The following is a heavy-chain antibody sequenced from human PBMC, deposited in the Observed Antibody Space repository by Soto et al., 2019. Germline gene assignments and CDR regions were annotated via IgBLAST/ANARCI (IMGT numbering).Heavy chain of an antibody. CDR2: ISYDGSNK. CDR3: VAGYYYYGMDV. D-gene: IGHD2-15*01. CDR1: GFTLSNYV. Sequence: QVQLVESGGGVVQPGRSLRLSCAASGFTLSNYVLHWVRQAPGKGLEWVAGISYDGSNKYYADSVKGRFTISRDNSKNTLYLQLNSLRADETAVYYSVAGYYYYGMDVWGQGTTVTVSS. V-gene: IGHV3-30-3*01. J-gene: IGHJ6*02.